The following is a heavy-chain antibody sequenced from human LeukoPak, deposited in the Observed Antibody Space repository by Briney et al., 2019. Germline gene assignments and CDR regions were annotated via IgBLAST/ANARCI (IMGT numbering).Heavy chain of an antibody. Sequence: GESLKISCKGSGYSFTSYWIGWVRHMPGKGLEWMGIIYPGDSDTRYSPSFQGQVTISADKSISTAYLQWSSLKASDTAMYYCARLAQYYYRSGSYMGFDYWGQGTLVTVSS. V-gene: IGHV5-51*01. J-gene: IGHJ4*02. CDR2: IYPGDSDT. D-gene: IGHD3-10*01. CDR1: GYSFTSYW. CDR3: ARLAQYYYRSGSYMGFDY.